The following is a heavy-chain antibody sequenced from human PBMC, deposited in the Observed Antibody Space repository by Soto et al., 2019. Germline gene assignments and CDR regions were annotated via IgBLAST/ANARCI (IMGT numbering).Heavy chain of an antibody. D-gene: IGHD3-16*02. Sequence: QVQLQESGPGLVKPSETLSLTCTVSGGSISSYYWSWIRQPPGKGLEWIGYIYYSGSTNYNPSLKSRVTRSVGTSKNQFSLKLGSVTAADTAVYYCARRVDYVWGSYRYSPYFDYWGQGTLVTVS. CDR2: IYYSGST. CDR3: ARRVDYVWGSYRYSPYFDY. J-gene: IGHJ4*02. CDR1: GGSISSYY. V-gene: IGHV4-59*08.